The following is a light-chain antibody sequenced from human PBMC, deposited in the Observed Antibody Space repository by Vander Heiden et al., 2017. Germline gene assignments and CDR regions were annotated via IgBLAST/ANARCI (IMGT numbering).Light chain of an antibody. Sequence: QSVLTQPPSVSGAPGQRVTLSCTGSSANIGAGYDVHWYQQLPGPAPKLLIYGNNNRPSGVPDRFSGSKSGTSASLAITGLQAEDEADYYCQSYDSSLSGSEVFGGGTKLTVL. J-gene: IGLJ3*02. CDR3: QSYDSSLSGSEV. CDR1: SANIGAGYD. V-gene: IGLV1-40*01. CDR2: GNN.